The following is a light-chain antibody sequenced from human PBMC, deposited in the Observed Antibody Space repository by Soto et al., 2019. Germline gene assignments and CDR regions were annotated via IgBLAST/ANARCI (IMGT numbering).Light chain of an antibody. CDR1: QSVTSN. CDR2: GAS. V-gene: IGKV3-15*01. Sequence: IVMTQSPATLSMSPGYRATLSCMASQSVTSNFLAWYQQKPGQAPRLLIYGASTRASGIPARFSGSGSETDFTLTISSLQSEDSAVYYCQQYHNWPPITFGQGTRLEI. J-gene: IGKJ5*01. CDR3: QQYHNWPPIT.